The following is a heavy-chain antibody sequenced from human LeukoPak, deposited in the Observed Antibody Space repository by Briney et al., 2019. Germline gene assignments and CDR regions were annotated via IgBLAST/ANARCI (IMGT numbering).Heavy chain of an antibody. V-gene: IGHV4-39*01. Sequence: PSETLSLTCTVSGGSISSSSYYWGWFRQPPGKELQWIASVYYSGRTNYSPSLKSRVTISVDTSEKQFSLQLNSVTAADTAVYYCARQGSAYYFDFWGQGLLVTVSS. D-gene: IGHD2-15*01. CDR2: VYYSGRT. J-gene: IGHJ4*02. CDR3: ARQGSAYYFDF. CDR1: GGSISSSSYY.